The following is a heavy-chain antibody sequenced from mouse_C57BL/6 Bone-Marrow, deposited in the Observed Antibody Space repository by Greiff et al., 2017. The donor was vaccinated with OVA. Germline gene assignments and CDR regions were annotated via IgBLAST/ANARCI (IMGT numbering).Heavy chain of an antibody. CDR3: ARKKMDY. V-gene: IGHV1-81*01. J-gene: IGHJ4*01. CDR1: GYTFTSYG. Sequence: VQLKQSGAELARPGASVTLSCKATGYTFTSYGLSWVKQRTGQGLEWIGEIFPRSGNTYYNEKFKGKATQTSKKYSNTTYVEPRSLTSEDSAVYFCARKKMDYWGQGTATTVSA. CDR2: IFPRSGNT.